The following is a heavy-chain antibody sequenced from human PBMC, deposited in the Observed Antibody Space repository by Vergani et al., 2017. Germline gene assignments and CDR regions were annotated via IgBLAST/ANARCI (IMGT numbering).Heavy chain of an antibody. D-gene: IGHD6-19*01. CDR2: MNPNSGNT. CDR1: GYTFTSYD. V-gene: IGHV1-8*01. CDR3: ARTAYSSGWYEGY. J-gene: IGHJ4*02. Sequence: QVQLVQSGAEVKKPGASVKVSCKASGYTFTSYDINWVRQATGQGLEWMGWMNPNSGNTGYAQKFQGRVTMTRDTSISTAYMELSRLISDDTAVYYCARTAYSSGWYEGYWGQGTLVTVSS.